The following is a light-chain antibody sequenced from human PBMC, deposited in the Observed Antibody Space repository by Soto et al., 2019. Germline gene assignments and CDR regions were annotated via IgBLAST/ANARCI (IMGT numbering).Light chain of an antibody. CDR3: QQYNNWPT. Sequence: DNQVAQSPSTLSGSVGDRVTIACRASQSISSWLAWYQQKPGKAPNLLIYVASTLESGVPSRFGGSGSGTEFTLTISSLQSEDFAVYYCQQYNNWPTFGQGTKVDIK. CDR1: QSISSW. V-gene: IGKV1-5*01. J-gene: IGKJ1*01. CDR2: VAS.